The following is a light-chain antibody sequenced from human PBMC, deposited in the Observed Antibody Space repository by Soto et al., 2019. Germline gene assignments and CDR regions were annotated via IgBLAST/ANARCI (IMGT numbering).Light chain of an antibody. J-gene: IGLJ1*01. Sequence: SALTQPPSPSRSPGQSVTISRAGTSRDVGGYNYVSWYQQHPGKAPKLMIYEVSKRPSGAPDRFSGSKSGNTASLTVSGLQAEDEADYYCSYYAGSNPACVFRTGNKVTVL. CDR3: SYYAGSNPACV. CDR2: EVS. V-gene: IGLV2-8*01. CDR1: SRDVGGYNY.